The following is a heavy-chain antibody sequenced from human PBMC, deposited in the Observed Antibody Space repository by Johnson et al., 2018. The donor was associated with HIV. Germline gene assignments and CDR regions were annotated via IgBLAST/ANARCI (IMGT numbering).Heavy chain of an antibody. CDR2: ISYDGSNK. J-gene: IGHJ3*02. D-gene: IGHD2-15*01. V-gene: IGHV3-30*04. CDR1: GFTFSSYA. CDR3: AKGDCSGGSCYSFTDAFDI. Sequence: VESGGGVVQPGRSLRLSCAASGFTFSSYAMHWVRQAPGKGLEWVAVISYDGSNKYYADSVKGRFTISRDNSKNTLYLQMNSLRAEDTAVYYCAKGDCSGGSCYSFTDAFDIWGQGTMVTVSS.